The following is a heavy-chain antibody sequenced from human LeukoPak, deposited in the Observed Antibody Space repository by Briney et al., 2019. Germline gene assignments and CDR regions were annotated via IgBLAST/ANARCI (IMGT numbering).Heavy chain of an antibody. CDR1: GYTFTSYY. J-gene: IGHJ3*02. CDR2: INPSGGSK. Sequence: ASVKVSCKASGYTFTSYYMHWVRQAPGQGLEWMGIINPSGGSKSNAQEFQGRVTMTMDTSTSKVNMELSRLRSEDTAVYYCARTLYFNTGAYEDAFDIWGQGTMVTVSS. V-gene: IGHV1-46*01. D-gene: IGHD2-8*01. CDR3: ARTLYFNTGAYEDAFDI.